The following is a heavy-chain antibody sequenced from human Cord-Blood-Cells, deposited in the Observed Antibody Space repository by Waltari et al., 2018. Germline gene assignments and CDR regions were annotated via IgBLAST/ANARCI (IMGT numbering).Heavy chain of an antibody. Sequence: EVQLVESGGGLVQPGGSLRLSCAASGFTVSSNYMSWVRQAPGKGLEWVSVIYSGGSTYYADSVKGRFTISRHNSKNTLYLQMNSRRAEDTAVYYCASSDDYYYYYMDVWGKGTTVTVSS. CDR3: ASSDDYYYYYMDV. V-gene: IGHV3-53*04. CDR2: IYSGGST. CDR1: GFTVSSNY. J-gene: IGHJ6*03.